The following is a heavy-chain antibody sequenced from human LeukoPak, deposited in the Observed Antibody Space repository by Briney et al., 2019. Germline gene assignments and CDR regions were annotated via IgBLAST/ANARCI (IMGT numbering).Heavy chain of an antibody. Sequence: SETLSLTCAVSGVSISSSPYYWGWIRQAPGRGLEWIVNIYYSGSTYYNPSLNSRVSISVDTSKNQFSLKLTSVTAADTAVYICARPGSNYDTGSYYYDYSYGMDVWGQGPTVSVSS. J-gene: IGHJ6*02. CDR3: ARPGSNYDTGSYYYDYSYGMDV. CDR2: IYYSGST. D-gene: IGHD3-22*01. V-gene: IGHV4-39*01. CDR1: GVSISSSPYY.